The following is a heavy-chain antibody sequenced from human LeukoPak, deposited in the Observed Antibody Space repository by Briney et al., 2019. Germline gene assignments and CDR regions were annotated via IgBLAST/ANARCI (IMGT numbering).Heavy chain of an antibody. V-gene: IGHV3-23*01. CDR1: GFTFISYG. CDR3: AKDGRIGAAGNWGLDY. CDR2: IGGSGGFT. J-gene: IGHJ4*02. D-gene: IGHD6-13*01. Sequence: PGGSLRLSCAASGFTFISYGMSWVRQAPGKGLEWVSAIGGSGGFTDYTDSVKGRFTISRDNSKNTLYLEMNSLRAEDTAVFYCAKDGRIGAAGNWGLDYWGQGTLVTVSS.